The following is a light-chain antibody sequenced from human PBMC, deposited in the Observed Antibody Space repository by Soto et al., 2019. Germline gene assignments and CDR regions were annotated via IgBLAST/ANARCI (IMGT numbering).Light chain of an antibody. CDR3: CSYAGGSTSVV. CDR1: STNVGNFDL. Sequence: QCALTQPASVSGSPGQSITISCSGISTNVGNFDLVSWYQHHPGKGPKLLIYEGRKRPSGVSDRFSGSKSGDTASLTISGLQAEDEADYHCCSYAGGSTSVVFGGGTKLTVL. CDR2: EGR. J-gene: IGLJ2*01. V-gene: IGLV2-23*01.